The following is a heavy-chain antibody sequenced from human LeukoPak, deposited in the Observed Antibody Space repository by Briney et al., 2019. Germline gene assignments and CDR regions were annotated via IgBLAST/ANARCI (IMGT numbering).Heavy chain of an antibody. CDR1: GGSISSGGYD. CDR3: ARSTVVVTTNWFDP. D-gene: IGHD2-21*02. V-gene: IGHV4-31*03. CDR2: IYYSGST. Sequence: SETLSLTCTVSGGSISSGGYDWSWIRQHPGKGLEWIGYIYYSGSTYYNPSLKSRVTISVDTSKNQFSLKLSSVTAADTAAYYCARSTVVVTTNWFDPWGQGTLVTVSS. J-gene: IGHJ5*02.